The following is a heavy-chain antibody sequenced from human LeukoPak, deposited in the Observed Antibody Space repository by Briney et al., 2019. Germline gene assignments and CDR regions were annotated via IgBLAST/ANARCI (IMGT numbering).Heavy chain of an antibody. CDR1: GGAFSSYC. CDR3: ARGSTTGRPIFDS. J-gene: IGHJ4*02. Sequence: ETLSLTCTVSGGAFSSYCWTWIRQPPGKGLEWIGYVYSSGSTNQNPSLNSRVTLSMDMSKNQFSLTLNSVTAADTAVYFCARGSTTGRPIFDSWGQGILVTVSS. CDR2: VYSSGST. V-gene: IGHV4-59*01. D-gene: IGHD6-6*01.